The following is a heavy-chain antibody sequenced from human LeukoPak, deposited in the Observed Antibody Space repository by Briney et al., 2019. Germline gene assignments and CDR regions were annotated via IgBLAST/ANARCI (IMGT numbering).Heavy chain of an antibody. CDR1: GYSISSGYY. Sequence: SETLSLTCAVSGYSISSGYYWGWIRQPPGKGLEWIGSVYHSGSSYFNPSLKSRVSISLDTSKNQFSLKLNSVTAADTAVHYCASTGRSYYGDISFDYWGQGALVTVSS. CDR3: ASTGRSYYGDISFDY. V-gene: IGHV4-38-2*01. CDR2: VYHSGSS. J-gene: IGHJ4*02. D-gene: IGHD1-26*01.